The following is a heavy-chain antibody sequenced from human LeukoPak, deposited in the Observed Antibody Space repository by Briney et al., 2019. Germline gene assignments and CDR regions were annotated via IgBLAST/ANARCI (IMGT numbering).Heavy chain of an antibody. V-gene: IGHV4-59*01. CDR3: ARWGRYYDYIWRNSDAFDI. CDR2: IYYSGST. Sequence: SETLSLTCTVSGGSIGSYYWSWIRQPPGKGLEWIGYIYYSGSTNYNPSLKSRVTISVDTSKNQFSLKLSSVTAADTAVYYCARWGRYYDYIWRNSDAFDIWGQGTMVTVSS. J-gene: IGHJ3*02. D-gene: IGHD3-16*01. CDR1: GGSIGSYY.